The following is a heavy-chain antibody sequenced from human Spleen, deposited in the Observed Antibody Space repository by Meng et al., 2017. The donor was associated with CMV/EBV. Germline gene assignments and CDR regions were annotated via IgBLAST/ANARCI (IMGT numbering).Heavy chain of an antibody. CDR3: ATASRPGSPRSGSTDY. J-gene: IGHJ4*02. V-gene: IGHV1-69*05. Sequence: SGGTVSSYAVSWVRQAPGQGLEWMGGIVPIFGTPNYAQKFQGRVTISTDESTRTAYLELTRLTFEDTALYYCATASRPGSPRSGSTDYWGQGTLVTVSS. CDR1: GGTVSSYA. CDR2: IVPIFGTP. D-gene: IGHD3-10*01.